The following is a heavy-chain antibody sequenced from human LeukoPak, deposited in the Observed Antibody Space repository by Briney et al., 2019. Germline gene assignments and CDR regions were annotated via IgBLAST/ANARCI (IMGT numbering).Heavy chain of an antibody. CDR2: ISGSGGNT. CDR3: ARDLAWGAFDY. V-gene: IGHV3-23*01. J-gene: IGHJ4*02. D-gene: IGHD7-27*01. CDR1: GFTFSSYA. Sequence: GGSLRLSCAASGFTFSSYAMSWVRQAPGKGLEWVSAISGSGGNTYYADSVKGRFTISRDNSKTTLSLQMNSLRVEDTAVYYCARDLAWGAFDYWGQGTLVTVSS.